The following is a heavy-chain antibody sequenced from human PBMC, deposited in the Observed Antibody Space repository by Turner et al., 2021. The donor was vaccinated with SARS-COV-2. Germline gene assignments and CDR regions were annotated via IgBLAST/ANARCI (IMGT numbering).Heavy chain of an antibody. CDR2: ISSSSSYI. CDR1: GFTFSSYS. V-gene: IGHV3-21*01. Sequence: EVQLVESGGGLVKPGGSLRLSCAASGFTFSSYSMNWVRQAPGKGLEWVSSISSSSSYIYYADSGKGRFTISRDNAKNSLYLQMNSLRAEDTAVYYCARSPTAPGYYYDSSGYYTPYYFDYWGQGTLVTVSS. D-gene: IGHD3-22*01. CDR3: ARSPTAPGYYYDSSGYYTPYYFDY. J-gene: IGHJ4*02.